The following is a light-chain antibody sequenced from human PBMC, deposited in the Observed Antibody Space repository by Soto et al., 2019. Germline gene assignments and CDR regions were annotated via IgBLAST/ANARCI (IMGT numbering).Light chain of an antibody. Sequence: QAVVTQPASVSGSPGQSITISCTGTSSDVGSYNLVSWYQLYPGKAPKLMIYEGSKRPSGVSNRFSGSKSGNTASLTISGLQAEDEADYYCCSYAGSSTVIFGGGTKLTVL. CDR2: EGS. V-gene: IGLV2-23*01. CDR1: SSDVGSYNL. J-gene: IGLJ2*01. CDR3: CSYAGSSTVI.